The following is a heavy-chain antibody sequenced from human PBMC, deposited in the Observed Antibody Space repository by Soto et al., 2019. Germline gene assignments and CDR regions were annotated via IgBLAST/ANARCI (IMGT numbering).Heavy chain of an antibody. J-gene: IGHJ4*02. CDR1: GDSVSSNSAA. Sequence: SQTLSLTCAISGDSVSSNSAAWNWIRQSPSRGLEWLGRTYYRSKWYNDYAVYVKSRITINPDTSKNQFSLQLNSVTPEDTAVYYCARDRIVFGTHYDFWSGLDYWGQGTLVTVSS. D-gene: IGHD3-3*01. V-gene: IGHV6-1*01. CDR2: TYYRSKWYN. CDR3: ARDRIVFGTHYDFWSGLDY.